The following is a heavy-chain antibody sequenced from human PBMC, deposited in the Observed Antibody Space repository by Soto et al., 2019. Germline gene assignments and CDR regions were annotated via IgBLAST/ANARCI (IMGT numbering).Heavy chain of an antibody. V-gene: IGHV4-31*03. Sequence: SDTLSLTCTVSGGSICSAPSYWRWIRHLPGKGLEWIGFIYDSGTTYYNPSLKSRVAISGDTSKNQFSLRLNSVTAADTAVYYCARRERYCSGGSCNRGTFDIWGQGTMVT. J-gene: IGHJ3*02. D-gene: IGHD2-15*01. CDR2: IYDSGTT. CDR1: GGSICSAPSY. CDR3: ARRERYCSGGSCNRGTFDI.